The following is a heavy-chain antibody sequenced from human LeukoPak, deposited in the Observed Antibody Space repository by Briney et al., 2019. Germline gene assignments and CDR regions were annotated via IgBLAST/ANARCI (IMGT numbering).Heavy chain of an antibody. V-gene: IGHV3-30*04. D-gene: IGHD3-10*01. Sequence: GGSLRLSCQASGFTLSNSAMHWVRQAPGKGLEWVALIFSDERRKYYLDSVKGRFTISRDNSKNTLYLRMDSLRAEDTAVYYCAKDADDYYGSGSCLDYWGQGTLVTVSS. CDR1: GFTLSNSA. CDR2: IFSDERRK. J-gene: IGHJ4*02. CDR3: AKDADDYYGSGSCLDY.